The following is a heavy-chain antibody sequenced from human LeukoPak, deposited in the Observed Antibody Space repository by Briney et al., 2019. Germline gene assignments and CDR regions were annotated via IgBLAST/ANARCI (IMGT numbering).Heavy chain of an antibody. CDR2: INHNSGGT. V-gene: IGHV1-2*02. CDR1: GYTFTVYY. Sequence: ASVTVSCKASGYTFTVYYMQWVRQAPGQGLEWRGWINHNSGGTKYAQKFQGRVTMTSDTSIDTAYMEVTSLRSDDTAVYYCARYLGAPAATFDYWGQGTLVTVSS. J-gene: IGHJ4*02. CDR3: ARYLGAPAATFDY. D-gene: IGHD2-2*01.